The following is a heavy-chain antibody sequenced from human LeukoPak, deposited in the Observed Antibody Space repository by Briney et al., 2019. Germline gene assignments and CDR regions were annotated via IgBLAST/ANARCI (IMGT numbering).Heavy chain of an antibody. CDR2: ISSSSSYI. CDR1: GFTFSSYA. D-gene: IGHD3-10*01. V-gene: IGHV3-21*01. J-gene: IGHJ4*02. CDR3: ARDFTMVRGVIGY. Sequence: GGSLRLSCAASGFTFSSYAMHWVRQAPGKGLEWVSSISSSSSYIYYADSVKGRFTISRDNAKNTLYLQMNSLRAEDTAVYYCARDFTMVRGVIGYWGQGTLVTVSS.